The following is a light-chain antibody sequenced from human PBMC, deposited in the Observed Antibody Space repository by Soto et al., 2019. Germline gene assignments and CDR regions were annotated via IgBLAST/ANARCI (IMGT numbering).Light chain of an antibody. CDR2: EVN. J-gene: IGLJ1*01. Sequence: QSVLTQPPSASGSPGQSVTISCTGTSSDVGGYNHVSWYQQYPGKVPKLMIYEVNKRPSKVPDRVSGSKSGNTASLTVSGLQAEDEADYYCTSYAGGNNVFGTGTKVTVL. CDR1: SSDVGGYNH. V-gene: IGLV2-8*01. CDR3: TSYAGGNNV.